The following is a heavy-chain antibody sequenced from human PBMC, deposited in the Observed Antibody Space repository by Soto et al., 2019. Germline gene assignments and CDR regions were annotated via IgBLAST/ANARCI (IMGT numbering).Heavy chain of an antibody. CDR2: IYYSGST. D-gene: IGHD6-6*01. CDR3: ARQRYSSSSKAVGDYYYYYMDV. J-gene: IGHJ6*03. Sequence: SATLSLTCTVSGGSISSSSYYWGWIRQPPGKGLEWIGSIYYSGSTYYNPSLKSRVTISVDTSKNQFSLKLSSVTAADTAVYYCARQRYSSSSKAVGDYYYYYMDVWGKGTTVTVSS. CDR1: GGSISSSSYY. V-gene: IGHV4-39*01.